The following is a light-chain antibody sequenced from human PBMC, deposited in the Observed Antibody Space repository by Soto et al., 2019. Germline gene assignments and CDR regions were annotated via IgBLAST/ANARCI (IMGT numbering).Light chain of an antibody. CDR3: QQSYSTPLT. CDR1: QSISSY. V-gene: IGKV1-39*01. J-gene: IGKJ4*01. CDR2: AAS. Sequence: DIQMTQSPSSLSASVGDRVTITCRASQSISSYLNWYQQKPGKAPKLLIYAASSLQSGVPSGFRGRGSGTDFTLTISSLQPEDFATYYCQQSYSTPLTFGGGTKVEIK.